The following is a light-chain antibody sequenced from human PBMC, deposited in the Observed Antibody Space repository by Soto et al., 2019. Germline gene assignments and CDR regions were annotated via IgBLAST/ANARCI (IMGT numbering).Light chain of an antibody. J-gene: IGLJ3*02. CDR3: NSYTSSSTRV. V-gene: IGLV2-14*03. CDR1: SSDVGGYNY. CDR2: DVS. Sequence: QSALTQPASVSGSPGQSITISCTGTSSDVGGYNYVSWYQQHPGKAPKLMIYDVSNRPSGVSNRFSGSKSGNTASLTISGLQAEDEAHYYCNSYTSSSTRVFGGGTKLTVL.